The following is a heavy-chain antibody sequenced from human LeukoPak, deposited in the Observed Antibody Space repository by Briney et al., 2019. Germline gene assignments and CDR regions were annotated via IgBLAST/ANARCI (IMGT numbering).Heavy chain of an antibody. D-gene: IGHD3-22*01. J-gene: IGHJ3*02. Sequence: SETLSLTCTVSGGSISSYYWSWIRQPPGKGLEWIGYIYYSGSTNYNPSLTSRVTISVDTSKNQFSLKLSSVTAADTAVYYCARAWLSSSGTDASDIWGQGTMVTVSS. CDR3: ARAWLSSSGTDASDI. CDR1: GGSISSYY. CDR2: IYYSGST. V-gene: IGHV4-59*01.